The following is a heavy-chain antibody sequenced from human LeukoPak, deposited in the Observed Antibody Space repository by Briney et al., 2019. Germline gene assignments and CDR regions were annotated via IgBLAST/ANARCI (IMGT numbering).Heavy chain of an antibody. CDR2: ISGSGGST. Sequence: GGSLRLSCAASGFTFSSYGMSWVRQAPGRGLEWVSAISGSGGSTYYADSVKGLFTISRDNSKNTLYLQMNSLRAEDTAVYYCAKLELGALFGELLSPFDYWGQGTLVTVSS. J-gene: IGHJ4*02. CDR1: GFTFSSYG. V-gene: IGHV3-23*01. D-gene: IGHD3-10*02. CDR3: AKLELGALFGELLSPFDY.